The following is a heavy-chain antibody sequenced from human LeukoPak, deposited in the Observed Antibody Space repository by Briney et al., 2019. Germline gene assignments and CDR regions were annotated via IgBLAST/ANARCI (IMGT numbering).Heavy chain of an antibody. CDR1: GYSISSGYY. Sequence: SETLSLTCAVSGYSISSGYYWGWIRQPPGKGLEWIGSIYHSGSTYYNPSLKSRVTISVDTSKNQFSLKLSSVTAADTAVYYCARTLRVIAAAGLYYYYYMDVWGKGTTVTVSS. V-gene: IGHV4-38-2*01. CDR2: IYHSGST. J-gene: IGHJ6*03. CDR3: ARTLRVIAAAGLYYYYYMDV. D-gene: IGHD6-13*01.